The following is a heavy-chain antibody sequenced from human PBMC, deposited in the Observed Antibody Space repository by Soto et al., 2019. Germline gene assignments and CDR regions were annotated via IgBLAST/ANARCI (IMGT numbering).Heavy chain of an antibody. CDR1: GGTFSSYT. D-gene: IGHD2-15*01. CDR3: ARAQTAPYCGGGSCYSPGGYMDV. Sequence: QVQLVQSGAEVKKPGSSVKVSCKASGGTFSSYTISWVRQAPGQGLEWMGRIIPILGISNYAQKFQGRVTITADKSTSTANMELSSLRSEDAAVYYCARAQTAPYCGGGSCYSPGGYMDVWGKGTTATVSS. V-gene: IGHV1-69*02. CDR2: IIPILGIS. J-gene: IGHJ6*03.